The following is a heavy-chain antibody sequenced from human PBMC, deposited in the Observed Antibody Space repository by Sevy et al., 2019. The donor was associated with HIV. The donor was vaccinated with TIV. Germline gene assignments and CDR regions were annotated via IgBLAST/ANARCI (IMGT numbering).Heavy chain of an antibody. V-gene: IGHV3-30*18. CDR3: AKDQGGYSYGLPGYYYYGMDV. Sequence: GSLRLSCAASGFTFSSYGMHWVRQAPGKGLEWVAVISYDGSNKYYADSVKGRFTISRDNSKNTLSLQMNSLRDEDTAVYYCAKDQGGYSYGLPGYYYYGMDVWSQGTTVTVSS. D-gene: IGHD5-18*01. CDR1: GFTFSSYG. J-gene: IGHJ6*02. CDR2: ISYDGSNK.